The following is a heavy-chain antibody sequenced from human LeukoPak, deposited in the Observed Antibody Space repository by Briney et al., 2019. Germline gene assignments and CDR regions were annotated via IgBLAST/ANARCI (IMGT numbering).Heavy chain of an antibody. V-gene: IGHV3-23*01. CDR3: VKDPVPRIAVAGTLTAAY. J-gene: IGHJ4*02. Sequence: PGGSLRLSYAASGFTFSSYAMSWVRQAPGKGLEWVSAISGSGGSTYYADSVKGRFTISRDNSKNTLYLQMNSLRAEDTAVYYCVKDPVPRIAVAGTLTAAYWGQGTLVTVSS. D-gene: IGHD6-19*01. CDR1: GFTFSSYA. CDR2: ISGSGGST.